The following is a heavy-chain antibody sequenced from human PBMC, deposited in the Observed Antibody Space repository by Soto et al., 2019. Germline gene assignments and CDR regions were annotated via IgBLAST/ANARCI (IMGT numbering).Heavy chain of an antibody. J-gene: IGHJ4*02. CDR3: ATVGLTMIVVVMTFDY. CDR2: FDPEDGET. D-gene: IGHD3-22*01. Sequence: ASVKVSCKVSGYTLTELSMHWVRQAPGKGLEWMGGFDPEDGETIYAQKFQGRVTMTEDTSTDTAYMELSSLRSEDTAVYYCATVGLTMIVVVMTFDYWGQGTLVTVSS. CDR1: GYTLTELS. V-gene: IGHV1-24*01.